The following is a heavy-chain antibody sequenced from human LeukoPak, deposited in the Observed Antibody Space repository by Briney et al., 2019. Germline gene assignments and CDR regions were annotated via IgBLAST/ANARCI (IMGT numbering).Heavy chain of an antibody. Sequence: TSETLSLTCTVSGGSISSSSYYWSWIRQPPGKGLEWIGEINHSGSTNYNPSLKSRVTISVDTSKNQFSLKLSSVTAADTAVYYCASKKITMIVARGRAFDIWGQGTMVTVSS. CDR1: GGSISSSSYY. V-gene: IGHV4-39*07. J-gene: IGHJ3*02. D-gene: IGHD3-22*01. CDR2: INHSGST. CDR3: ASKKITMIVARGRAFDI.